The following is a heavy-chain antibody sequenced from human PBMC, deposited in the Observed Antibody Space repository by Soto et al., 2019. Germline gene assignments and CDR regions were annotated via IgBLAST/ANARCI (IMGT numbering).Heavy chain of an antibody. D-gene: IGHD6-13*01. CDR1: GYTFTSYA. CDR2: INAGNGNT. V-gene: IGHV1-3*01. J-gene: IGHJ4*02. Sequence: QVQLVQSGAEVKKPGASVKVSCKASGYTFTSYAMHWVRQAPGQRLEWMGWINAGNGNTKYSQKFQGRVTITRDTSASTAYMELSSLRSEDTAVYYCARDPTVLSSLLDFDYWGQGTLVTVSS. CDR3: ARDPTVLSSLLDFDY.